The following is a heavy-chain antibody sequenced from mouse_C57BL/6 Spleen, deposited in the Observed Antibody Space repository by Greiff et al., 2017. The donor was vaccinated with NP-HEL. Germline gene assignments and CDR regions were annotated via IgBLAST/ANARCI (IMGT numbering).Heavy chain of an antibody. CDR2: IYPGSGST. CDR3: ARGGYGSSYEYYAMDY. D-gene: IGHD1-1*01. J-gene: IGHJ4*01. V-gene: IGHV1-55*01. CDR1: GYTFTSYW. Sequence: QVQLQQPGAELVKPGASVKMSCKASGYTFTSYWITWVKQRPGQGLAWIGDIYPGSGSTNYNEKFKSKATLTVDTSSSTAYMQLSSLTSEDSAVYYCARGGYGSSYEYYAMDYWGQGTSVTVSS.